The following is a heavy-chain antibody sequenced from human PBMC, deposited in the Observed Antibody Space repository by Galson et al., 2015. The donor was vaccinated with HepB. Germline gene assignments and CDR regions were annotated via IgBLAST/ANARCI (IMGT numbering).Heavy chain of an antibody. CDR3: ARVRQLGQGFHY. CDR1: GDSVSNINVG. CDR2: TYYRSKFYN. Sequence: CAISGDSVSNINVGWNWIRQSPSRGPEWLGRTYYRSKFYNDYAESVKSRITINPDTSKNQISLQLNSVTPEDTAVYYCARVRQLGQGFHYWGQGTLVTVSS. D-gene: IGHD3-10*01. J-gene: IGHJ4*02. V-gene: IGHV6-1*01.